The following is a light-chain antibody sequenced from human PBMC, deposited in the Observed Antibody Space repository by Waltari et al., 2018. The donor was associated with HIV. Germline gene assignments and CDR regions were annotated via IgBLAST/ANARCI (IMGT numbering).Light chain of an antibody. V-gene: IGLV1-40*01. CDR1: SSNIGAGYD. CDR3: QSYDSSLSGSI. CDR2: GNI. J-gene: IGLJ2*01. Sequence: QSVLTQPPSVSGAPGQRVTISCTGRSSNIGAGYDVPWYQQLPGPAPKLLINGNINRPSGVPDRFSDSKSGTSASLAITGLQAEDEADYYCQSYDSSLSGSIFGGGTKLTVL.